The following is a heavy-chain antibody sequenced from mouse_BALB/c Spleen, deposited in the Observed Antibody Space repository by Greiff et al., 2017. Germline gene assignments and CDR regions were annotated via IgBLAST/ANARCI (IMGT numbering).Heavy chain of an antibody. Sequence: EVKLMESGGGLVQPGGSLKLSCAASGFTFSSYAMSWVRQTPEKRLEWVASISSGGSTYYPDSVKGRFTISRDNARNILYLQMSSLRSEDTAMYYCARFYGSSYYWYFDVWGAGTTVTVSS. CDR1: GFTFSSYA. CDR3: ARFYGSSYYWYFDV. D-gene: IGHD1-1*01. J-gene: IGHJ1*01. V-gene: IGHV5-6-5*01. CDR2: ISSGGST.